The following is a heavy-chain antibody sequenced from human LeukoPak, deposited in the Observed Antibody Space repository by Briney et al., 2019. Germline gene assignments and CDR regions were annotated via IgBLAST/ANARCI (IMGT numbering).Heavy chain of an antibody. CDR3: ARVSRNVDP. CDR2: IYYSGST. Sequence: SETLSLTCTVSGGSISSSSYYWGWIRQPPGKGLEWIGSIYYSGSTYYNPSLKSRVTISVDTSRNQFSLKLSSVTAADTAVYYCARVSRNVDPWGQGTLVTVSS. D-gene: IGHD1-1*01. J-gene: IGHJ5*02. CDR1: GGSISSSSYY. V-gene: IGHV4-39*01.